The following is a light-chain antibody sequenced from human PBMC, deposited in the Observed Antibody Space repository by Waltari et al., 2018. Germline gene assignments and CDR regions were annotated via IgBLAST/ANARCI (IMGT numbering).Light chain of an antibody. CDR3: FQDYNYPRT. Sequence: RASEGSRDELGWCGQKPGKAPKHVMCAGSILESGVPLRFSGSGSGTDFTVTITSRQREDFATYCCFQDYNYPRTFGQGTKVE. CDR2: AGS. CDR1: EGSRDE. V-gene: IGKV1-6*01. J-gene: IGKJ1*01.